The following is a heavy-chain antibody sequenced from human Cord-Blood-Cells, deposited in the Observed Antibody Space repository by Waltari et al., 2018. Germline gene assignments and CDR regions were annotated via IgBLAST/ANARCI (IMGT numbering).Heavy chain of an antibody. D-gene: IGHD1-26*01. CDR1: GFTFSSYA. Sequence: EVQLLESGGGLVQPGGSLRLSCAASGFTFSSYAISWFRQAPGKGLEWVSAISGSGGSTYYADSVKGRFTISRDNSKNTLYLQMNSLRAEDTAVYYCAKDRRSYYYFDYWGQGTLVTVSS. CDR2: ISGSGGST. V-gene: IGHV3-23*01. J-gene: IGHJ4*02. CDR3: AKDRRSYYYFDY.